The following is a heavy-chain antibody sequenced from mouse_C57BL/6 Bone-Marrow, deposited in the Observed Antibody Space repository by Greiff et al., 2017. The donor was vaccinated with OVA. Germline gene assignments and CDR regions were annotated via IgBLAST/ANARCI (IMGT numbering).Heavy chain of an antibody. CDR2: IWCDDDK. CDR3: ARIEITTTDY. D-gene: IGHD1-1*01. Sequence: QVTLKESGPGILQPSQSLSLSCSFSGFTLRTFGMGVGRNSQPSGMGLEWLAHIWCDDDKYYHPDMKSRLTIDKDTSKNQVVLRIANVDTADTATYDSARIEITTTDYWGQGTTLTVSS. V-gene: IGHV8-8*01. J-gene: IGHJ2*01. CDR1: GFTLRTFGMG.